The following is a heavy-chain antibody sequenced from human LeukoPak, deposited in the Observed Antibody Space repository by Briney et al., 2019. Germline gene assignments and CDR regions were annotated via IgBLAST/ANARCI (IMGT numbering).Heavy chain of an antibody. Sequence: SQTLSLTCAISGDSVSNNSASWNWIRQSPSRGLEWLGRTYYRSKWYNDYAVSVKSRITINPDTSKNQFPLQLNSVSPEDTAMYWCAREGVAGDNWFDPWGQGTLVTVSS. CDR3: AREGVAGDNWFDP. J-gene: IGHJ5*02. V-gene: IGHV6-1*01. CDR1: GDSVSNNSAS. D-gene: IGHD6-19*01. CDR2: TYYRSKWYN.